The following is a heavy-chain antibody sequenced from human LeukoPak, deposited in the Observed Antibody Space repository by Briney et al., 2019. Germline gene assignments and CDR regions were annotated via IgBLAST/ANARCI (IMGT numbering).Heavy chain of an antibody. D-gene: IGHD3-22*01. J-gene: IGHJ4*02. CDR2: IYYSGST. CDR3: ARVPYYYDSSGSIYYFDY. Sequence: SETLSLTCTVSGGSISSSSYYWGWIRQPPGKGLEWIGSIYYSGSTYYNPSLKSRVTISVDTSKNQFSLKLSSVTAADTAVYYCARVPYYYDSSGSIYYFDYWGQGTLVTVSS. CDR1: GGSISSSSYY. V-gene: IGHV4-39*07.